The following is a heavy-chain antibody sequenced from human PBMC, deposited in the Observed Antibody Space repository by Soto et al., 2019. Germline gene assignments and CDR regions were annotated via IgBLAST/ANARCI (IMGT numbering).Heavy chain of an antibody. J-gene: IGHJ1*01. CDR3: ARVAGGLVRAAGPYFQH. CDR2: IYYSGST. Sequence: SETLSLTCTVSGGSISSGGYYWSWIRQHPGKGLEWIGYIYYSGSTYYNPSLKSRVTISVDTSKNQFSLKLSSVTAADTAVYYCARVAGGLVRAAGPYFQHWGQGTLVTVSS. V-gene: IGHV4-31*03. CDR1: GGSISSGGYY. D-gene: IGHD6-13*01.